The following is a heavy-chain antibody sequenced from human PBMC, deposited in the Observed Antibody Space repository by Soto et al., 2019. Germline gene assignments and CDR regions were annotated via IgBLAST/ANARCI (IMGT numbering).Heavy chain of an antibody. CDR1: GFTFSNYA. CDR2: ISGSGGST. D-gene: IGHD5-18*01. CDR3: ARQRLLDY. J-gene: IGHJ4*02. Sequence: EVHLLESGGGLVQPGGSLRLSCAASGFTFSNYAMSWVRQAPGKGLEWVSVISGSGGSTYYADSVKGRFTISRDNSKNTLYLQMNSLRAEDTAVYYCARQRLLDYWGQGTLVTVSS. V-gene: IGHV3-23*01.